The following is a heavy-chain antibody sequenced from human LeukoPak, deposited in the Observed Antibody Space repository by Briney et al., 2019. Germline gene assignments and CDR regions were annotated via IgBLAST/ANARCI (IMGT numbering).Heavy chain of an antibody. J-gene: IGHJ5*02. CDR1: GGSISSYY. D-gene: IGHD3-3*01. CDR2: IYYSGST. CDR3: ARLPARDFWSGYYTGGGWFDP. Sequence: SETLSLTCTVSGGSISSYYWSWIRQPPGKGLEWIGYIYYSGSTNYNPSLKSRVTISVDTSKNQFSLKLSSVTAADTAVYYCARLPARDFWSGYYTGGGWFDPWGQGTLVTVSS. V-gene: IGHV4-59*08.